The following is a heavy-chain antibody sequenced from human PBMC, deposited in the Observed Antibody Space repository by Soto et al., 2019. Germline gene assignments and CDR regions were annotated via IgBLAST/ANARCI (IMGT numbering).Heavy chain of an antibody. V-gene: IGHV4-34*01. J-gene: IGHJ4*02. CDR2: INHSGST. CDR1: GGSFSGYY. D-gene: IGHD2-8*02. CDR3: AREKITGLFDY. Sequence: QVQLQQWGAGLLKPSETLSLTCADYGGSFSGYYWTWIRQPPGTGLEWIGEINHSGSTNYNPSLKRRVTISVDTSMNQFSLKLTSVTAADPAVYYCAREKITGLFDYWGQGTLVTVSS.